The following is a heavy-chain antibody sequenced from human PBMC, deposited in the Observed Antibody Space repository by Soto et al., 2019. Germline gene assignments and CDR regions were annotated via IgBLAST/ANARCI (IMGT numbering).Heavy chain of an antibody. V-gene: IGHV1-18*01. CDR3: ARSPRITVRPFDY. D-gene: IGHD1-20*01. CDR2: ISAYNGNT. Sequence: GASVKVSCKASGYTFTSYGIIWVRQAPGQGLEWMGWISAYNGNTNYAQKFQGRVTMTRDTSISTAYMELSRLRSDDTAVYYCARSPRITVRPFDYWGQGTLVTVSA. J-gene: IGHJ4*02. CDR1: GYTFTSYG.